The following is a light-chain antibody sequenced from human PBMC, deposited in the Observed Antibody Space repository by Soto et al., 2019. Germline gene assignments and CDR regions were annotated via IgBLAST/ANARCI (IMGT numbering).Light chain of an antibody. CDR2: DVS. Sequence: QSALTRHASVSGSPGQSITISCTGTSSDVGGYNYVSWYQQHPGKAPKLMIYDVSNRPSGVSNRFSGSKSGNTASLTISGLQAEDEADYYCSSYTSSSTLYVFGTGTKLTVL. J-gene: IGLJ1*01. V-gene: IGLV2-14*01. CDR3: SSYTSSSTLYV. CDR1: SSDVGGYNY.